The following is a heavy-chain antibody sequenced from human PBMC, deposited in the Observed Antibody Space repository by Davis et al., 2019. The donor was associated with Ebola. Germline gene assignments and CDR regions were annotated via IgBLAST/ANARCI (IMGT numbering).Heavy chain of an antibody. D-gene: IGHD2-15*01. Sequence: PGGSLRLSCAASGFTFRTYTMNWVRQAPGKGLEWVSSLSSHSIYIYYADSVKGRFTISRDNAKNSLYLQMNSLRADDTAVYYCARDPASPRPDMFDYWGQGTLVTVSS. V-gene: IGHV3-21*01. CDR2: LSSHSIYI. CDR3: ARDPASPRPDMFDY. J-gene: IGHJ4*02. CDR1: GFTFRTYT.